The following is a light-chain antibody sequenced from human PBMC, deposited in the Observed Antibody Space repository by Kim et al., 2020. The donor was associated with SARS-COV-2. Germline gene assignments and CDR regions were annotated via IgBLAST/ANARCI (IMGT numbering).Light chain of an antibody. CDR2: GAS. CDR3: QQYSHWPPYT. J-gene: IGKJ2*01. Sequence: EVVMTQSPAPLSVSPGERVTLSCRASQSIDTNLAWYHQKPGQAPRLLIYGASTRATDIPARFSGSGSGTEFTLIISSLQSEDFAVYYCQQYSHWPPYTFGQGTKLEI. CDR1: QSIDTN. V-gene: IGKV3-15*01.